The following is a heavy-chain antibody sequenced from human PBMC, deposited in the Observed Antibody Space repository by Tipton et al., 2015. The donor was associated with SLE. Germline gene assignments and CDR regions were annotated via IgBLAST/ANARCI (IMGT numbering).Heavy chain of an antibody. Sequence: QLVQSGAEMKKPGASVKVSCKASGYTFTSYYMHWVRQAPGQGLEWMGIINPSGGSTSYAQKFQGRVTMTRDTSTSTVYMELSSLRSEDTAVYYCARGAGPITSFGNYYYYYYMDVWGKGTTVTVSS. J-gene: IGHJ6*03. V-gene: IGHV1-46*01. CDR1: GYTFTSYY. D-gene: IGHD3-16*01. CDR3: ARGAGPITSFGNYYYYYYMDV. CDR2: INPSGGST.